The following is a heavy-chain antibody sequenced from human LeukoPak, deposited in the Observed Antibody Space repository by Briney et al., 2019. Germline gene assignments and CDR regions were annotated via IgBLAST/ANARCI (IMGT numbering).Heavy chain of an antibody. J-gene: IGHJ4*02. CDR3: ARDSVGIPTDFDF. D-gene: IGHD1-26*01. CDR2: IWNNGNNR. V-gene: IGHV3-33*01. CDR1: GFMFSDYG. Sequence: GGSLRLSCEASGFMFSDYGMHWVRQAPGKGLEWVAVIWNNGNNRYADSVRGRFTISRDDSKSTLYLRMDSLRVDDTAVYFCARDSVGIPTDFDFWGQGTLVTVSS.